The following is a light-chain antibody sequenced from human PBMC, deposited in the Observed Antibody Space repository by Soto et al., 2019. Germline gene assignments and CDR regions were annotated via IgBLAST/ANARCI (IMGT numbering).Light chain of an antibody. CDR1: SSDVGSYNL. CDR2: EGT. Sequence: QSALTQPASVSGSPGQSITISCTGTSSDVGSYNLVSWYQQHPGKAPKVMIYEGTKRPSGVSNRFSGSKSGNTASLTISGLQAEDEADYYCFSYAGSHTYVFGPGTKVTVL. V-gene: IGLV2-23*01. CDR3: FSYAGSHTYV. J-gene: IGLJ1*01.